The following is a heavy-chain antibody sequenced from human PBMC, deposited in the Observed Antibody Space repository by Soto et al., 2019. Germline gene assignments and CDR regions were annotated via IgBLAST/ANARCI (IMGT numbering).Heavy chain of an antibody. V-gene: IGHV1-18*04. J-gene: IGHJ4*02. CDR1: GYTFKNYG. CDR3: VLGGLETGYYRDMDY. CDR2: ISAYNGDT. Sequence: QDHLVQSGAEVKKPGASAKVSCKASGYTFKNYGINWVRQAPGRGLEWVAWISAYNGDTRYAQHFHGRVTVTTETLTNTAYMELRSLRPDDTAVYFCVLGGLETGYYRDMDYWGQGTLVSVSS. D-gene: IGHD3-9*01.